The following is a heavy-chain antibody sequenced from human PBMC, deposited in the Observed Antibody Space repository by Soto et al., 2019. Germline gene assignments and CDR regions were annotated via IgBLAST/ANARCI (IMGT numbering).Heavy chain of an antibody. CDR3: ASTPDYQGYAFDI. V-gene: IGHV4-59*08. CDR2: IYYSGST. CDR1: GGSISSYY. J-gene: IGHJ3*02. Sequence: TSETLSLTCTVSGGSISSYYWSWIRQPPGKGLEWIGYIYYSGSTNYNPSLKSRVTISVDTSKNQFSLKLSSVTAADTAVYYCASTPDYQGYAFDIWGQGTMVTVSS. D-gene: IGHD5-12*01.